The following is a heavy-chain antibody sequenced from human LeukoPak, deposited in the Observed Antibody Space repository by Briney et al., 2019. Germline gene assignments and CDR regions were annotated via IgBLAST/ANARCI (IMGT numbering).Heavy chain of an antibody. J-gene: IGHJ6*03. CDR2: IIPIFGTA. Sequence: ASVKVSCKASGGTFSSYAISWVRQAPGQGLEWMGGIIPIFGTANYAQKFQGRVTITTDESTSTAYMELSSLRSEDTAVYYCARAVVVPAAIPLLYSSSSYYMDVWGKGTTVTVSS. D-gene: IGHD2-2*01. V-gene: IGHV1-69*05. CDR3: ARAVVVPAAIPLLYSSSSYYMDV. CDR1: GGTFSSYA.